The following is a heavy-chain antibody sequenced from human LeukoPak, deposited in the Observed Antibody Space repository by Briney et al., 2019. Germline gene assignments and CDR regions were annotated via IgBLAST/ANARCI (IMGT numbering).Heavy chain of an antibody. V-gene: IGHV3-7*03. D-gene: IGHD6-13*01. CDR3: ARPRDSGWSKTWDY. J-gene: IGHJ4*02. Sequence: GGSLRLSCAGSGFTFSSYWMTWVRQAPGKGLEGVANIKQDGTEKYYVDSVKGRFTISRENAQNSLYLQVSSLRAEDTAVYYCARPRDSGWSKTWDYWGQGTLVTVSS. CDR1: GFTFSSYW. CDR2: IKQDGTEK.